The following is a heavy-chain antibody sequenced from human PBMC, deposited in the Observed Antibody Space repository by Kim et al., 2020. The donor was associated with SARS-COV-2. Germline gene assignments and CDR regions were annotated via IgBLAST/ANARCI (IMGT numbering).Heavy chain of an antibody. J-gene: IGHJ6*02. CDR2: FDPEDGET. CDR3: ATGVDTMVREVFYYYGMDV. Sequence: ASVKVSCKVSGYTLTELSMHWVRQAPGKGLEWMGGFDPEDGETIYAQKFQGRVTMTEDTSTDTAYMELSSLRSEDTAVYYCATGVDTMVREVFYYYGMDVWGQGTTVTVSS. V-gene: IGHV1-24*01. CDR1: GYTLTELS. D-gene: IGHD3-10*01.